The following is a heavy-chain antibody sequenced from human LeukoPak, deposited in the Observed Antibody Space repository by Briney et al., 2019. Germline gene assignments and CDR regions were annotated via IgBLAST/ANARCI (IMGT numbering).Heavy chain of an antibody. Sequence: SQTLSLTCAVSGGSISSGGYSWSWIRQPPGKGLEWIGYIYHSGSTYYNPSLKSRVTISVDRSKNQFSLKLSSVTAADTAVYYCARGDDFWSGYYDGGQGTLVTVSS. CDR1: GGSISSGGYS. D-gene: IGHD3-3*01. J-gene: IGHJ4*02. CDR3: ARGDDFWSGYYD. CDR2: IYHSGST. V-gene: IGHV4-30-2*01.